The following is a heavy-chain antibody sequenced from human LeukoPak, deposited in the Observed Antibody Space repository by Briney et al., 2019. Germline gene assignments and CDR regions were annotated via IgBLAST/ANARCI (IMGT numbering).Heavy chain of an antibody. D-gene: IGHD6-19*01. J-gene: IGHJ4*02. CDR2: INPNSGGT. V-gene: IGHV1-2*02. Sequence: ASVKVSCKASGYTFTSYDIIWVRQAPGQGLEWMGWINPNSGGTNYAQKFQGRVTMTRDTSISTAYMELSRLRSDDTAVYYCARDLAVAGTFWGQGTLVTVSS. CDR3: ARDLAVAGTF. CDR1: GYTFTSYD.